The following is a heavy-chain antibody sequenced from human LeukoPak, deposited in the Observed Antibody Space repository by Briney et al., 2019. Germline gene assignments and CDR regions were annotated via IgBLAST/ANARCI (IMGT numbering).Heavy chain of an antibody. CDR1: GYILTQLS. D-gene: IGHD3-16*02. CDR3: VSIDLDS. J-gene: IGHJ4*02. CDR2: EDGGP. Sequence: ASVKVSCKLSGYILTQLSILWVSQAPGKGLEWMGGEDGGPIDAQKFQGRVTMTEDTSTDAAYMDVSSLRSEDTAVYYCVSIDLDSWGQGTLVTVSS. V-gene: IGHV1-24*01.